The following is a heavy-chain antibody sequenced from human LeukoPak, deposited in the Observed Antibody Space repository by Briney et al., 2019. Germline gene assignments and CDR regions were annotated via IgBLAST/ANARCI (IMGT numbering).Heavy chain of an antibody. D-gene: IGHD1-26*01. CDR1: GYTFTSYG. CDR3: AREKNQQWVDCLQY. J-gene: IGHJ4*02. V-gene: IGHV1-18*01. CDR2: ISAYNGNT. Sequence: ASVKVSCKASGYTFTSYGISWVRQAPGQGLEWMGWISAYNGNTNYAQKLQGRVTITRDTSASTTYMELSSLTSEDTAVYYCAREKNQQWVDCLQYWGQGTLVTVSS.